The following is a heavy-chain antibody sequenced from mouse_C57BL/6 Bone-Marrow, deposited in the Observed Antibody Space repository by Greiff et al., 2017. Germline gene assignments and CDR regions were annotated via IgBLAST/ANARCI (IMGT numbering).Heavy chain of an antibody. J-gene: IGHJ1*03. V-gene: IGHV1-63*01. CDR1: GYTFTNYW. CDR2: IYPGGGYT. CDR3: AGSSSWGYFDV. Sequence: VQLVESGAELVRPGTSVKMSCKASGYTFTNYWIGWAKQRPGHGLEWIGVIYPGGGYTNYNEKFKGKATLTADKSSSTAYMQISSLASEESAIYYCAGSSSWGYFDVWGKGTTVTVSS. D-gene: IGHD1-1*01.